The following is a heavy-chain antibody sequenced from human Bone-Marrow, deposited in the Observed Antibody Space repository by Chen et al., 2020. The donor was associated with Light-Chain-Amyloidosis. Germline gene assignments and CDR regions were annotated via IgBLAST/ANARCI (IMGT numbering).Heavy chain of an antibody. D-gene: IGHD5-12*01. CDR2: IYPDDSDA. J-gene: IGHJ4*02. V-gene: IGHV5-51*01. CDR3: ARRRDGYNFDY. Sequence: EVQLEQSGPEVKMPGESLKNSCKGSGYTFPNYWIGWVRQMPGKGLEWMGVIYPDDSDARYSPSFEGQVTISADKSITTAYLQWRSLKASDTAMYYCARRRDGYNFDYWGQGTLVTVSS. CDR1: GYTFPNYW.